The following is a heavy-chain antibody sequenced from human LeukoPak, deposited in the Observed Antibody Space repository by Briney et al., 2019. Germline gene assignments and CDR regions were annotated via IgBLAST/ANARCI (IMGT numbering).Heavy chain of an antibody. CDR3: ARGEAGSGSYYYYYYYMDV. D-gene: IGHD3-10*01. J-gene: IGHJ6*03. CDR2: ISDDETYK. CDR1: GFTFNSYS. V-gene: IGHV3-30-3*01. Sequence: PGGSLRLSCAASGFTFNSYSMHWVRQAPGKGLEWVTAISDDETYKFYADSVKGRFTISRDNSKNTLYLQMNSLRAEDTAVYYCARGEAGSGSYYYYYYYMDVWGKGTTVTVSS.